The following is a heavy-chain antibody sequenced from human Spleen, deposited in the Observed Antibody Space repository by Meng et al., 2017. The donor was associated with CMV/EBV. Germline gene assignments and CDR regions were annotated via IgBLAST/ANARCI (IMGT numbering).Heavy chain of an antibody. CDR2: ISSSSSTI. CDR1: GFTFSSYS. J-gene: IGHJ6*02. Sequence: GGSLRLSCAASGFTFSSYSMNWVRQAPGKGMEWVSYISSSSSTIYYADSVKGRFTISRDNAKSSLYLQMNSLRAEDTAIYYCAGDYYYFYGMDVWGQGTTVTVSS. D-gene: IGHD3-22*01. CDR3: AGDYYYFYGMDV. V-gene: IGHV3-48*04.